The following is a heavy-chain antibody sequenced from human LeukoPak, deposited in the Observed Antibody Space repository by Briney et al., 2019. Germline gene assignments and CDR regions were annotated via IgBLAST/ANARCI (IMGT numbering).Heavy chain of an antibody. J-gene: IGHJ3*02. Sequence: PGGSLRLSCAASGVTFRSYAMSWVRQAPGKGLEWVSAISGSGGSTYYADSVKGRFTISRDNSKNTLYLQMNSLRAEDTAVYYCAKREWLLLQHAFDIWGQGTMVTVSS. CDR3: AKREWLLLQHAFDI. CDR1: GVTFRSYA. D-gene: IGHD3-3*01. CDR2: ISGSGGST. V-gene: IGHV3-23*01.